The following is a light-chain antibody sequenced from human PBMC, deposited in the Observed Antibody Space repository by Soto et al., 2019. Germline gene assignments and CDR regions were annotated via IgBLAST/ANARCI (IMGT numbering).Light chain of an antibody. V-gene: IGKV1-33*01. Sequence: DIQMTQSPSSLSASVGDRGTITCQASQDINNYLSWYQQNPGKAPKXLMYDASNLETGVPSRFSGSGSGTDFTFTISSLQPEDIATYYCQQYANLPITFGQGTRLEIK. J-gene: IGKJ5*01. CDR2: DAS. CDR3: QQYANLPIT. CDR1: QDINNY.